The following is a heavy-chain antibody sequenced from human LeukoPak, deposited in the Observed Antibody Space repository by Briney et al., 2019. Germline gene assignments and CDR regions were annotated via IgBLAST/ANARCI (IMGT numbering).Heavy chain of an antibody. CDR3: ARGGLEWLSY. CDR2: ISGSSSHI. V-gene: IGHV3-21*01. D-gene: IGHD6-19*01. J-gene: IGHJ4*02. Sequence: GGSLRLSCAASGFTFSSYSMNWVRQAPGKGLEWVSSISGSSSHIYYADSVRGRFTISRDNAENSLYLQMNSLRAEDTAVYYCARGGLEWLSYWGQGTLVTVPS. CDR1: GFTFSSYS.